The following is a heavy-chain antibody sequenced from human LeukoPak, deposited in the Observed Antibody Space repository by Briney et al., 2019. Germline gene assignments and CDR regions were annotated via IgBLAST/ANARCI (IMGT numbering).Heavy chain of an antibody. V-gene: IGHV3-13*01. Sequence: GGSLRLSCAASGFTFSSYDMHWVRQATGKGLEWVSAIGTAGDTYYPGSVKGRFTISRENAKNSLYLQINSLRAGDTAVYYCARVKREYYYDSSGYYYGPYDCWGQGTLVTVSS. CDR3: ARVKREYYYDSSGYYYGPYDC. CDR1: GFTFSSYD. D-gene: IGHD3-22*01. J-gene: IGHJ4*02. CDR2: IGTAGDT.